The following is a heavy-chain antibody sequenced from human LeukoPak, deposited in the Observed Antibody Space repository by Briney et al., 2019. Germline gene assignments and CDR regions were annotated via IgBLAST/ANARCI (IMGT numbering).Heavy chain of an antibody. Sequence: PGGSLRLSCAASDFTFTNAWMNWVRQAPGKGLEWVSHISSSGSAKYYADSVKGRFTISRDNAKNSLYLQMNSLRDEDTAVFYCASGSGHWGQGTLVTVSS. V-gene: IGHV3-48*02. CDR2: ISSSGSAK. J-gene: IGHJ4*02. CDR3: ASGSGH. CDR1: DFTFTNAW. D-gene: IGHD2-2*03.